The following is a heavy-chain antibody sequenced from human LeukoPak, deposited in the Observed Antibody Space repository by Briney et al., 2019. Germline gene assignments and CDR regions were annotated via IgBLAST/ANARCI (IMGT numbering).Heavy chain of an antibody. Sequence: PGGSLRLSCAASGFTFSSHAMCWVRPAPGKGLEWVSAISGSGGSTYYTDSVKGRFTISRDNSKNTLYLQMNSLRTVGTAVHYCAKSPGAGQTFWVDYWGQGTLVTLSS. J-gene: IGHJ4*02. V-gene: IGHV3-23*01. CDR3: AKSPGAGQTFWVDY. D-gene: IGHD3-3*01. CDR2: ISGSGGST. CDR1: GFTFSSHA.